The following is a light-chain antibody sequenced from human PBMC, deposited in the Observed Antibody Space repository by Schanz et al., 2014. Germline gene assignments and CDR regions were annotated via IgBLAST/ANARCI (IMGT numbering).Light chain of an antibody. CDR2: DVT. V-gene: IGLV2-11*01. Sequence: QSALTQPRSVSGSPGQSVTISCTGTSSDVGGYNYVSWYQQHPGKAPQLMIHDVTKRPSGVPDRFSGSKSGNTASLTISGLQAEDEADYYCCSYAGSYTLVFGGGTKLTVL. CDR1: SSDVGGYNY. J-gene: IGLJ2*01. CDR3: CSYAGSYTLV.